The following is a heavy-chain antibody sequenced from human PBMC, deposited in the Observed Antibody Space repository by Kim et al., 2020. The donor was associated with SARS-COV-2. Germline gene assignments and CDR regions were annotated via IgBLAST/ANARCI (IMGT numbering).Heavy chain of an antibody. D-gene: IGHD6-19*01. V-gene: IGHV3-23*03. Sequence: GGSLRLSCAASGFTFSSYAMSWVRQAPGKGLEWVSVIYSGGSSTYYADSVKGRFTISRDNSKNTLYLQMNSLRAEDTAVYYCAKDGSSSGWYDYFDYWGQGTLVTVSS. CDR3: AKDGSSSGWYDYFDY. CDR1: GFTFSSYA. J-gene: IGHJ4*02. CDR2: IYSGGSST.